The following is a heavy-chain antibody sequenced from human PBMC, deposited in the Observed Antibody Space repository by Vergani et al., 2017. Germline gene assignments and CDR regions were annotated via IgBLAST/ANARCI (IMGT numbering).Heavy chain of an antibody. Sequence: QVQLVQSGAEVKKPGSSVKVSCKASGDTFSSYAISWVRQAPGQGLEWMGGIIPIFGTANYAQKFQGRVTITADESTSTAYMELSSLRSEDTAVYYCARAYYDFWSGYYTARLGFDYWGQGTLVTVSS. CDR2: IIPIFGTA. D-gene: IGHD3-3*01. V-gene: IGHV1-69*13. CDR3: ARAYYDFWSGYYTARLGFDY. J-gene: IGHJ4*02. CDR1: GDTFSSYA.